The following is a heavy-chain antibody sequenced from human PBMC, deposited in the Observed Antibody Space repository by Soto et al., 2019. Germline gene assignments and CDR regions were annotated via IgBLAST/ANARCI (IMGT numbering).Heavy chain of an antibody. V-gene: IGHV3-23*01. CDR2: LSGSGGSI. Sequence: EVQLLESGGGLVQPGGSLRLSCAASGFTFSTYAMNWVRQAPGNGLEWVSALSGSGGSIHYADSVKGRFTISRDNSKNTLYLQMTSLRDEDTAVYHCVKGYWKGDVWGQGTTVTVSS. CDR1: GFTFSTYA. J-gene: IGHJ6*02. D-gene: IGHD1-1*01. CDR3: VKGYWKGDV.